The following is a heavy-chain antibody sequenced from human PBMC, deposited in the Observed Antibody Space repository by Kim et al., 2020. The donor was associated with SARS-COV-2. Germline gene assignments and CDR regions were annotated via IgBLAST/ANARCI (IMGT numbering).Heavy chain of an antibody. J-gene: IGHJ1*01. D-gene: IGHD3-22*01. Sequence: QKFQERVTITRDMSTSTAYMELSSLRSEDTAVYYCAAEYYDSSGYYFAQHWGQGTLVTVSS. CDR3: AAEYYDSSGYYFAQH. V-gene: IGHV1-58*01.